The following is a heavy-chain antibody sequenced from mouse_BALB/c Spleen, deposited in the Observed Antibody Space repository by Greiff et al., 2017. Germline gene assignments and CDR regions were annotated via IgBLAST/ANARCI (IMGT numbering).Heavy chain of an antibody. CDR2: ISTYYGDA. D-gene: IGHD2-4*01. V-gene: IGHV1S137*01. CDR1: GYTFTDYA. Sequence: QVQLQQSGAELVRPGVSVKISCKGSGYTFTDYAMHWVKQSHAKSLEWIGVISTYYGDASYNQKFKGKATMTVDKSSSTAYIELARLTSEDSAIYYCARRGVYYYWDYWGQGTSVTVSS. J-gene: IGHJ4*01. CDR3: ARRGVYYYWDY.